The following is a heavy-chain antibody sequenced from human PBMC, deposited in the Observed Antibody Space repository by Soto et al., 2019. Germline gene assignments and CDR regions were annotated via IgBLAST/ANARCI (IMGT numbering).Heavy chain of an antibody. Sequence: GSLRLSCAASGFTFSSYSMNWVRQAPGKGLEWVSSISSSSSYIYYADSVKGRFTISRDNAKNSLYLQMNSLRAEDTAVYYCARVRELWFPNFDYWGQGTLVTVSS. D-gene: IGHD5-18*01. CDR2: ISSSSSYI. J-gene: IGHJ4*02. CDR1: GFTFSSYS. CDR3: ARVRELWFPNFDY. V-gene: IGHV3-21*01.